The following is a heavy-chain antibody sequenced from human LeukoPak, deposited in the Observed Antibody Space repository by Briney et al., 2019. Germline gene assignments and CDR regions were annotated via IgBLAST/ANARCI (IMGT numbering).Heavy chain of an antibody. CDR2: IYHSGST. J-gene: IGHJ3*02. D-gene: IGHD6-19*01. CDR1: GGSISSGGYS. Sequence: PSETLSLTCAVSGGSISSGGYSWSWIRQPPGKGLEWIGYIYHSGSTYYNPSLKSRVTISVDRSKNQFSLKLSSVTAADTAVYYCARVFSGWYGGDAFDIWGQGTMVTVSS. V-gene: IGHV4-30-2*01. CDR3: ARVFSGWYGGDAFDI.